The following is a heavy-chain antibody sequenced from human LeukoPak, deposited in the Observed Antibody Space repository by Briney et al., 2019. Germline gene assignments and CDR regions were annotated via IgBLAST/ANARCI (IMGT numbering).Heavy chain of an antibody. V-gene: IGHV7-4-1*02. D-gene: IGHD3-9*01. CDR2: INTNTGNP. CDR3: ARDGGDYDILTGQDYYFDY. CDR1: GYTFTSYA. Sequence: ASVKVSCKASGYTFTSYAMNWVRQAPGQGLEWMGWINTNTGNPTYAQGFTGRFVFSLDTSVSTAYLQISSLKAEDTAVYYCARDGGDYDILTGQDYYFDYWGQGTLVTVSS. J-gene: IGHJ4*02.